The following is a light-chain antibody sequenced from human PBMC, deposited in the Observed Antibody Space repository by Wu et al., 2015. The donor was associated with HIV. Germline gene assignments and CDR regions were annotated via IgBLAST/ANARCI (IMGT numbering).Light chain of an antibody. CDR1: QSVSSNY. CDR3: QQFGSSPLT. V-gene: IGKV3-20*01. Sequence: EIVLTQSPGTLSLSPGERATLSCRASQSVSSNYLAWYQQKPGQAPRLLIFGASGRATGIPDRFSGSGSGTDFSLTISRLEPEDFAVYYCQQFGSSPLTFGGGTKVEDQT. CDR2: GAS. J-gene: IGKJ4*01.